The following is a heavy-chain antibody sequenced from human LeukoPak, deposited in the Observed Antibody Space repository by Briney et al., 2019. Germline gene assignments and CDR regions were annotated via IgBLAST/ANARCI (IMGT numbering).Heavy chain of an antibody. CDR2: IKQDGSEK. Sequence: GGSLRLSCAASGFTFSSYWMGWVRQAPGKGLEWVANIKQDGSEKYYVDSVKGRFTISRDNAKNSLYLQMNSLRAEDTAVYYCARDKSWSGYYINDYYYYGMDVWGQGTTVTVSS. CDR3: ARDKSWSGYYINDYYYYGMDV. CDR1: GFTFSSYW. J-gene: IGHJ6*02. V-gene: IGHV3-7*03. D-gene: IGHD3-3*01.